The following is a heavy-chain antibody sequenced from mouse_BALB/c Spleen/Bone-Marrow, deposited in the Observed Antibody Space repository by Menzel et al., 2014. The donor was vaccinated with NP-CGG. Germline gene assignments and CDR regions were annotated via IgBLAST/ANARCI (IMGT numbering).Heavy chain of an antibody. CDR3: ARSGKVRNAMDY. J-gene: IGHJ4*01. Sequence: QVQLQQSGAKLVRPGVSVKISCKGSGYTFTDHAIHWVKRSHAKSLEWIGVISGYYGDAIYNRKSKGKATMTVDKSSSTAYMELARLTSEDSAIYYCARSGKVRNAMDYWGQGTSVTVSS. CDR1: GYTFTDHA. V-gene: IGHV1S137*01. D-gene: IGHD2-14*01. CDR2: ISGYYGDA.